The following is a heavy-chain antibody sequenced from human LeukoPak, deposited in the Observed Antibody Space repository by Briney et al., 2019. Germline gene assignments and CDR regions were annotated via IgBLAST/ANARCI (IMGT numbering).Heavy chain of an antibody. CDR3: ARDRREGSGLGEPRTFDM. Sequence: PSGTLSLTCAVSGGSISSSNWWSWVRQPPGKGLEWIGEIYHSGSTNYNPSLKSRVTISVDKSKNQFSLKLTSMTAADTAVYYCARDRREGSGLGEPRTFDMWGQGTMVTVSS. CDR1: GGSISSSNW. V-gene: IGHV4-4*02. D-gene: IGHD3-10*01. CDR2: IYHSGST. J-gene: IGHJ3*02.